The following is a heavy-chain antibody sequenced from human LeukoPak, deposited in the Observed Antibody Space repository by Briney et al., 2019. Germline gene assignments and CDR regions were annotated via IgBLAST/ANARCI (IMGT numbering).Heavy chain of an antibody. CDR3: AKDGGLWVSAHWGDS. Sequence: GGSLRLSCEGSAFIFSGHWMNWVRQTPGKGLEWVASIKEDGSERQYVDSVKGRFSISRDNTKGSLFLQLNSLRAEDTAVYYCAKDGGLWVSAHWGDSWGRGTLVTVSS. D-gene: IGHD7-27*01. CDR1: AFIFSGHW. V-gene: IGHV3-7*03. CDR2: IKEDGSER. J-gene: IGHJ4*02.